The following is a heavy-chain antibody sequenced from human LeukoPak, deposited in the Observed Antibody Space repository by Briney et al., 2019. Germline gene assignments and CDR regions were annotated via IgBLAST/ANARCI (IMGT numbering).Heavy chain of an antibody. V-gene: IGHV3-7*01. CDR2: INEDGSKK. Sequence: PGGSLRLSCAASGFTFSSYWMSWVRQAPGKGLEWVANINEDGSKKYYVDSVKGRLTISRDNAEKSLYLQMDSLRGEDTAVYYCTRDPSGRPTTRYFDLWGRGTLVTVSS. D-gene: IGHD1-26*01. CDR3: TRDPSGRPTTRYFDL. J-gene: IGHJ2*01. CDR1: GFTFSSYW.